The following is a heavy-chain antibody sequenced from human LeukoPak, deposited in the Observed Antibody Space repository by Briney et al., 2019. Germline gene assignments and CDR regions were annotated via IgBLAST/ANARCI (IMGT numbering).Heavy chain of an antibody. J-gene: IGHJ4*02. V-gene: IGHV4-4*07. CDR2: IYGSGST. D-gene: IGHD1-20*01. Sequence: SETLSLTCTVSGGYISSYYWSWIRQPPGTGLEWIGRIYGSGSTNYNPSLKSRVTISVNESKNQFSLKLTSVTAADTAVYYCARNTLTGTDSFDYWGQGTLVTVSS. CDR1: GGYISSYY. CDR3: ARNTLTGTDSFDY.